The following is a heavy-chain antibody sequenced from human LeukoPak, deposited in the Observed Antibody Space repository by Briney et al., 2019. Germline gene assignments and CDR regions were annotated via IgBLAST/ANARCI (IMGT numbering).Heavy chain of an antibody. Sequence: PSETLSLTWTVSGGSISSGGYDWSWIRQHPGKGRECIWNIYYSRSPYYHPSLTSRVTISVDTSKNQFSLKLSSVTAADTAVYYCARTVRWGEEFDYWGQGTLVTVSS. J-gene: IGHJ4*02. V-gene: IGHV4-31*02. CDR1: GGSISSGGYD. CDR3: ARTVRWGEEFDY. CDR2: IYYSRSP. D-gene: IGHD3-10*01.